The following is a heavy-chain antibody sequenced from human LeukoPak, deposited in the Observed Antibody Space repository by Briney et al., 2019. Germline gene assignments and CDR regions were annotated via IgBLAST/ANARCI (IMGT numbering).Heavy chain of an antibody. CDR3: AKDIETSL. J-gene: IGHJ4*02. CDR2: ISHSGANT. Sequence: PGGSLRLSCSASGFTFRDSAMDRVRQAPGKGLEWVSLISHSGANTFYADSVKGRFTVSRDNSKNTMYLQMNRLRAEDTAVYYCAKDIETSLWGQGTLVTVSS. CDR1: GFTFRDSA. V-gene: IGHV3-23*01. D-gene: IGHD2-15*01.